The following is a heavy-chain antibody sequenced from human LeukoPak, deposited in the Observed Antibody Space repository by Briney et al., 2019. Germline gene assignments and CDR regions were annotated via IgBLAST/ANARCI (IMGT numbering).Heavy chain of an antibody. CDR1: GFTFSSYW. D-gene: IGHD3-22*01. Sequence: PGGSLRLSCAASGFTFSSYWMHWVRHTPGKGLVWVSRIKSDGSSTSYADSVKGRFTISRDNAKNTLYLQMNSLRAEDTAVYYCARDRVYYDSSGRRNYYYGMDVWGQGTTVTVSS. CDR3: ARDRVYYDSSGRRNYYYGMDV. CDR2: IKSDGSST. V-gene: IGHV3-74*01. J-gene: IGHJ6*02.